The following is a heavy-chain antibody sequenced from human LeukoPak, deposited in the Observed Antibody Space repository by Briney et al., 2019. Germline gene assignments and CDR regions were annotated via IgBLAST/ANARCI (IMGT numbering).Heavy chain of an antibody. Sequence: GPGGSLRLSCAASGFTFDDYGMSWVRPAPGKGLEWVSGINWKGGSTGYADSVKGRFTISRDNAKNSLYLQMNSLRAEDTALYYCARDRVAAAGSYDYWGQGTLVIVSS. J-gene: IGHJ4*02. D-gene: IGHD6-13*01. CDR2: INWKGGST. CDR3: ARDRVAAAGSYDY. V-gene: IGHV3-20*04. CDR1: GFTFDDYG.